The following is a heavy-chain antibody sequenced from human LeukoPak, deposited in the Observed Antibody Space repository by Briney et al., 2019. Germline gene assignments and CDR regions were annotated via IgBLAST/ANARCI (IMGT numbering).Heavy chain of an antibody. Sequence: GGSLRLSCAASGFTFSSYAMSWVRQAPGKGLEGVSAISGSGGSTYYADSVKGRFTISRDNSKNTLYLQMNSLRAEDTAVYYCAKNPRSYSSSSNWFDPWGQGTLVTVSS. J-gene: IGHJ5*02. CDR2: ISGSGGST. V-gene: IGHV3-23*01. D-gene: IGHD6-13*01. CDR1: GFTFSSYA. CDR3: AKNPRSYSSSSNWFDP.